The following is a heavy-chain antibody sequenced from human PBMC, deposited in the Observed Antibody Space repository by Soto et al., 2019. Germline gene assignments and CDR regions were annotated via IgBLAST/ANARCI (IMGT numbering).Heavy chain of an antibody. D-gene: IGHD3-3*01. CDR3: ARDKGDFWNWNMDV. Sequence: ASVRVSCRASGYTCTSWGISWVRLAPGQGLEWMGWISAYNGNTNYAQKFQGWVTMTRDTSISTAYMELSRLRSDDTAVYYCARDKGDFWNWNMDVWGKGTTVTV. CDR2: ISAYNGNT. CDR1: GYTCTSWG. J-gene: IGHJ6*03. V-gene: IGHV1-18*01.